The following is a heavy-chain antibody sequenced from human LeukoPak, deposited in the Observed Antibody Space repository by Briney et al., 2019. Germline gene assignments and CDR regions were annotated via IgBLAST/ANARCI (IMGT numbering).Heavy chain of an antibody. CDR3: AGETGSGTPRAFDS. V-gene: IGHV4-4*07. D-gene: IGHD3-10*01. CDR1: GGSTSSYY. J-gene: IGHJ4*02. Sequence: SETLSLTCNVSGGSTSSYYWSWIRQPAGKGLGWIGRIYTSESTNYNPSLKSRVTMSVDTSKNQFSLKLNSVTAADTAVYYCAGETGSGTPRAFDSWGQGTLVTVSS. CDR2: IYTSEST.